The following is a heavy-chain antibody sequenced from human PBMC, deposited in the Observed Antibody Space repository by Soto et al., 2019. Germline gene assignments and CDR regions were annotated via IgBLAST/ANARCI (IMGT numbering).Heavy chain of an antibody. V-gene: IGHV3-48*02. J-gene: IGHJ6*02. Sequence: HPGGSLRLSCAASGFTFSSYSMNWVRQAPGKGLEWVSYISSSSSTIYYADSVKGRFTISRDNAKNSLYLQMNSLRDEDTAVYYCAREYCSGGSCFTYYYYGMDVWGQGTTVTVSS. CDR3: AREYCSGGSCFTYYYYGMDV. CDR1: GFTFSSYS. D-gene: IGHD2-15*01. CDR2: ISSSSSTI.